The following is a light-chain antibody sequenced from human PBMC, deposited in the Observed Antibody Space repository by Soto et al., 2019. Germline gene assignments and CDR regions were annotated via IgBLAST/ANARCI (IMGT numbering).Light chain of an antibody. Sequence: DIPMTQSPSSLSASVGDTVTITCRASQNIKAHLNWYQQKPGKAPYLLIYATSGLQSGVPSRFSGSGSGTDFTLTISSLQPEDFATYYCQQSVSHPPFGQGTKLEIK. V-gene: IGKV1-39*01. CDR3: QQSVSHPP. CDR2: ATS. CDR1: QNIKAH. J-gene: IGKJ2*01.